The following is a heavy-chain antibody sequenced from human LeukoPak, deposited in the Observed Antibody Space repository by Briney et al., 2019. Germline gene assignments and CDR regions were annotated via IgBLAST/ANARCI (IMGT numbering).Heavy chain of an antibody. V-gene: IGHV3-7*01. CDR1: VFTSSTYR. Sequence: GGSLRLSSAASVFTSSTYRMTSVRQAPGKGLEWVASIKPDGSKIYYVDSVKGRFTISRDNAKNSLYLQMNSLRAEDTAVYYCARDLNWETYWGQGTLVTVSS. D-gene: IGHD7-27*01. CDR2: IKPDGSKI. CDR3: ARDLNWETY. J-gene: IGHJ4*02.